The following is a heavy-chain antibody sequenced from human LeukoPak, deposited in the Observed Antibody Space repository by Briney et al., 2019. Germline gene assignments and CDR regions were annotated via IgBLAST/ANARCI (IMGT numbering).Heavy chain of an antibody. CDR2: INHSGST. CDR3: ARGDCSSTSCYWSFDP. CDR1: GGSFSGYY. J-gene: IGHJ5*02. V-gene: IGHV4-34*01. D-gene: IGHD2-2*01. Sequence: SETLSLTCAVYGGSFSGYYWSWIRQPPGKGLEWIGEINHSGSTNYNPSLKSRVTISVDTSKNQFSPKLSSVTAADTAVYYCARGDCSSTSCYWSFDPWGQGTLVTVSS.